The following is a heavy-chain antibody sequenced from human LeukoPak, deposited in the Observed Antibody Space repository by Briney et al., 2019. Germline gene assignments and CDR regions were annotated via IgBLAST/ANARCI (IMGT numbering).Heavy chain of an antibody. V-gene: IGHV3-23*01. CDR2: ISGGGVST. CDR3: AKANIAMAEENYYYYMDV. D-gene: IGHD6-19*01. J-gene: IGHJ6*03. Sequence: GGSLRLSCAASGFTFSSYGMSWVREAPGKGLGWVSTISGGGVSTYYADSVKGRFTISRYNSGNTLSLQMNSLRAEDTAVYYCAKANIAMAEENYYYYMDVWGKGTTVTVSS. CDR1: GFTFSSYG.